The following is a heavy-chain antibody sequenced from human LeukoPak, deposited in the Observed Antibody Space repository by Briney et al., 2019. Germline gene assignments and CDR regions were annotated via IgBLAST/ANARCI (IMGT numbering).Heavy chain of an antibody. CDR2: INHSGST. J-gene: IGHJ3*02. Sequence: SETLSLTCAVYGGSFSGYYWSWIRQPPGKGLEWIGEINHSGSTNYNPSLKSRVTISVERSKNQFSLKLSSVTAADTAVYYCARGQQLGGAVSSFDIWGQGTMVTVSS. V-gene: IGHV4-34*01. D-gene: IGHD6-13*01. CDR1: GGSFSGYY. CDR3: ARGQQLGGAVSSFDI.